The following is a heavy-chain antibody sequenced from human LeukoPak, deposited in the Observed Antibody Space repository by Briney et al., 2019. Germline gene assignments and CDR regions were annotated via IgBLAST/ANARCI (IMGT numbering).Heavy chain of an antibody. CDR2: ISSSGSTI. V-gene: IGHV3-11*01. CDR3: ARGQQWLVRAFPDY. Sequence: PGGSLRLSCAASGVTFTDYYMSCIRQAPGNGLEWVSYISSSGSTIYYADSVKGRFTISRDNAKNSLYLQMNSLRAEDTAVYYCARGQQWLVRAFPDYWGRGTLVTVSS. CDR1: GVTFTDYY. J-gene: IGHJ4*02. D-gene: IGHD6-19*01.